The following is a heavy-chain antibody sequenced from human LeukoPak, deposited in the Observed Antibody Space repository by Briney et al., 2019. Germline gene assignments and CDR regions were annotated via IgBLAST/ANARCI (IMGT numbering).Heavy chain of an antibody. V-gene: IGHV4-61*02. CDR2: IYTSGST. Sequence: SQTLSLTCTVSGGSLSSGSYYWSWIRQPAGKGLEWIGRIYTSGSTNYNPSLKSRVTISVDTSKNQFSLKLSSVTAADTAVYYCARYSGWYGSDYWGQGTLVTVSS. D-gene: IGHD6-19*01. CDR3: ARYSGWYGSDY. CDR1: GGSLSSGSYY. J-gene: IGHJ4*02.